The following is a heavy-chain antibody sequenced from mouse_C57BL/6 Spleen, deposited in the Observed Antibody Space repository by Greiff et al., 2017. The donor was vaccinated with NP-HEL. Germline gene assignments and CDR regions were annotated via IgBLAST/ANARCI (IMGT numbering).Heavy chain of an antibody. D-gene: IGHD3-2*02. CDR1: GYTFTDYE. J-gene: IGHJ4*01. Sequence: QVQLKQSGAELVRPGASVTLSCKASGYTFTDYEMHWVKQTPVHGLEWIGAIDPETGGTAYNQKFKGKAILTADKSSSTAYMELRSLTSEDSAVYYCTRYSSGYDYYAMDYWGQGTSVTVSS. CDR2: IDPETGGT. CDR3: TRYSSGYDYYAMDY. V-gene: IGHV1-15*01.